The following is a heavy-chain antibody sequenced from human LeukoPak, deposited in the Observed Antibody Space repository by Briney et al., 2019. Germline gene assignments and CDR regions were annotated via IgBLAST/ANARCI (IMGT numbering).Heavy chain of an antibody. CDR3: VRYYNN. D-gene: IGHD3-22*01. CDR2: TNSDGSST. J-gene: IGHJ4*02. Sequence: PGGSLRLSCAASGFTFSSYWMHWVRQAPGKGLVWVSRTNSDGSSTNYADSVKGRFTISRDNAKNTLYLQMNSLRAEDTAVYYCVRYYNNWGQGTLVTVSS. V-gene: IGHV3-74*01. CDR1: GFTFSSYW.